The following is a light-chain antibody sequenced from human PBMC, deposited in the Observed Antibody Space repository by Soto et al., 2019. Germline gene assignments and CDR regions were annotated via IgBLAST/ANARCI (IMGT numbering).Light chain of an antibody. V-gene: IGLV2-14*01. CDR1: SSDVGGYNH. J-gene: IGLJ1*01. CDR3: SSHTASTTRI. Sequence: QSALTQPASVSGSPGQSITISCTGTSSDVGGYNHVSWYQPHPGKAPKRIIYEVTKRPSGVSNRFSGSKSGDTASLTISGLQAEDEADYYCSSHTASTTRIFGTGTKVTVL. CDR2: EVT.